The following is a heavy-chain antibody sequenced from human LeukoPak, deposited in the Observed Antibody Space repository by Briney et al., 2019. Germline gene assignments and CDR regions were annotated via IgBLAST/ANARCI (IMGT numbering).Heavy chain of an antibody. CDR1: GYSHNAYY. Sequence: GASVKVSSKASGYSHNAYYMRWVRQAPGQGLEWMGWINPSSGGTKYAQKFQGRVTMARDTSISTTYMELRRLTSDDTAVYYCASGLGLDYWVQGTLLTVSS. J-gene: IGHJ4*02. CDR3: ASGLGLDY. CDR2: INPSSGGT. D-gene: IGHD3/OR15-3a*01. V-gene: IGHV1-2*02.